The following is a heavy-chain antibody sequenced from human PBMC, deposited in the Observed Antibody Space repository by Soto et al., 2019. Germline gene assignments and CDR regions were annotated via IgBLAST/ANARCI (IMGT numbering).Heavy chain of an antibody. CDR1: GGTFSSYA. Sequence: QVQLVQSGAEVKKPGSSVKVSCKASGGTFSSYAISWVRQAPGQGLEWMGGIIPIFGTANYAQKFQGRVTITADESTSTAYMALSSLRSEDTAVYYCATCSGGSCYPKTSRGIVDVWGQGTTVTVSS. CDR2: IIPIFGTA. J-gene: IGHJ6*02. CDR3: ATCSGGSCYPKTSRGIVDV. V-gene: IGHV1-69*01. D-gene: IGHD2-15*01.